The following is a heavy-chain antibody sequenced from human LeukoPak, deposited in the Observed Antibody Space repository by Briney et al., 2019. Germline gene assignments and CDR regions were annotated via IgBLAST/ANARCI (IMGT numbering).Heavy chain of an antibody. J-gene: IGHJ6*02. V-gene: IGHV3-21*01. CDR1: GFTFSSYS. CDR3: AREGVVPAAMSGDHYYYGMDV. CDR2: FTSSSSYI. D-gene: IGHD2-2*01. Sequence: KPGGSLRLSCAASGFTFSSYSMNWVRQAPGKGLEWVSSFTSSSSYIYYADSGKGRFTISRDNAKNSLSLQMNSLRAEDTAVYYCAREGVVPAAMSGDHYYYGMDVWGQGTTVTVSS.